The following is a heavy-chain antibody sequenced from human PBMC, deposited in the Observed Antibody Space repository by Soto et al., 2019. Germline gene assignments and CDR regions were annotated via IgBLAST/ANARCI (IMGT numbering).Heavy chain of an antibody. CDR1: GGTFSSYA. CDR2: IIPIFGTA. D-gene: IGHD6-19*01. Sequence: QVQLVQSGAEVKKPGSSVKVSCKASGGTFSSYAISWVRQAPGQGLECMGGIIPIFGTANYAQKFQGRVTITADKSTSTAYMELSSLRSEDTAVYYCARSMAGQWLVLRSFDYWGQGTLVTVSS. J-gene: IGHJ4*02. V-gene: IGHV1-69*06. CDR3: ARSMAGQWLVLRSFDY.